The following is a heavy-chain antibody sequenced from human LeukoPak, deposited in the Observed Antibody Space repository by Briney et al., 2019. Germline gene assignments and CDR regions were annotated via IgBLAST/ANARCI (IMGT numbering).Heavy chain of an antibody. CDR2: IIPIFGTA. D-gene: IGHD3-22*01. CDR3: ARDLVPYYYDSSGHSRWAFDI. J-gene: IGHJ3*02. CDR1: GGTFSSYA. V-gene: IGHV1-69*01. Sequence: SVKVSCKASGGTFSSYAISWVRQAPGQGLEWMGGIIPIFGTANYAQKFQGRVAITADESTSTAYMELSSLRSEDTAVYYCARDLVPYYYDSSGHSRWAFDIWGQGTMVTVSS.